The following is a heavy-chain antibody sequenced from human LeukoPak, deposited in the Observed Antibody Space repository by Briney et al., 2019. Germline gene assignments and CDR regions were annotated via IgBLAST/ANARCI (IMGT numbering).Heavy chain of an antibody. CDR3: ASEYYDILTGYYGTGY. J-gene: IGHJ4*02. Sequence: PSETLSLTCAVYGGSFSGYYWSWIRQPPGKGLEWIGEINHSGSTNYNPSLKSRVTISVDTSKNQFSLKLSSVTAADTAVYYCASEYYDILTGYYGTGYWGQGTLVTVSS. V-gene: IGHV4-34*01. D-gene: IGHD3-9*01. CDR1: GGSFSGYY. CDR2: INHSGST.